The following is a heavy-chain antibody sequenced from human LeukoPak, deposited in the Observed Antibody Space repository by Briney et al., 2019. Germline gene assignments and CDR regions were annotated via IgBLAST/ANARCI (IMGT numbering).Heavy chain of an antibody. CDR2: VYSSASA. Sequence: SETLSLTCAVSSGSINSDGYCWSCIRQPAGKGLEWISRVYSSASANSSPSLKSRVIISIDTNKNQFSLRLTCVTAADTAVYYLARVDRRDGLNFDGFDIWGQGTMVTVS. J-gene: IGHJ3*02. CDR1: SGSINSDGYC. CDR3: ARVDRRDGLNFDGFDI. D-gene: IGHD5-24*01. V-gene: IGHV4-61*02.